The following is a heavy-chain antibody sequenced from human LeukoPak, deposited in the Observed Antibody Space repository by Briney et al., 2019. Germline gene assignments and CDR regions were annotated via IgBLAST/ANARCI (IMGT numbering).Heavy chain of an antibody. Sequence: PSETLSLTCTVSGGSINNSSYYWGCIRQPPGQGLQWIGYIYYSGSTNYNPSLKSRDTISVDTSKNQFSLKLSSVTAADTAVYYCAGSGYCSSTSCPGADWGQGTLVTVSS. V-gene: IGHV4-61*05. CDR1: GGSINNSSYY. CDR2: IYYSGST. D-gene: IGHD2-2*01. CDR3: AGSGYCSSTSCPGAD. J-gene: IGHJ4*02.